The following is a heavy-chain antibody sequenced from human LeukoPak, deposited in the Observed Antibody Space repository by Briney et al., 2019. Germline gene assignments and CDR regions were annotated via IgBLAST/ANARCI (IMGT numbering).Heavy chain of an antibody. D-gene: IGHD2-2*01. CDR1: GYRFNVYY. V-gene: IGHV1-2*02. CDR3: ARPPRDLVSAAPFDY. Sequence: ASVTVSYKPSGYRFNVYYIQWLRQAPGGGLEWVGWILPHSGDTYYAQKFRGRVTMSADTSINTAYMKLSRLRSDDTGIYFCARPPRDLVSAAPFDYWGQGTLVAVSS. J-gene: IGHJ4*02. CDR2: ILPHSGDT.